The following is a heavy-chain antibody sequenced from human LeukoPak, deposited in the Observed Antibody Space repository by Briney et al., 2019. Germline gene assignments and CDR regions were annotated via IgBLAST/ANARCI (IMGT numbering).Heavy chain of an antibody. J-gene: IGHJ4*02. CDR1: GFTFSSYG. Sequence: GGSLRLSCAASGFTFSSYGMHWVRQAPGKGLEWVAVISYDGSNKYYAESVKGRFTISRDNSKNTLYLQMNSPRGEDTAVYYCAKDRFTVAGTVDDDYWGQGTLVTVSS. D-gene: IGHD6-19*01. V-gene: IGHV3-30*18. CDR3: AKDRFTVAGTVDDDY. CDR2: ISYDGSNK.